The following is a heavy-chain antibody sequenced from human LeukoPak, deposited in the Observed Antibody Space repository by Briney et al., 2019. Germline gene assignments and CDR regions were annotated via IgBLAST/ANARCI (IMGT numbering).Heavy chain of an antibody. V-gene: IGHV3-23*01. CDR1: GFTLSSYW. D-gene: IGHD3-10*01. J-gene: IGHJ4*02. CDR3: AKGYYYGSGSYYHFDY. CDR2: ISGSGGST. Sequence: GGSLRLSCAPSGFTLSSYWMSWVRPAPGEGLEWVSAISGSGGSTYYADSVKGRFTISRDNSKNTLYLQMNSRRAEGTDVYYCAKGYYYGSGSYYHFDYWGQGTLVTVSS.